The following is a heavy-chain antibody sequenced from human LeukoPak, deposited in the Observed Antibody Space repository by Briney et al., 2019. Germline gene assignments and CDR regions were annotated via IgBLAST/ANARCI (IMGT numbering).Heavy chain of an antibody. CDR1: GYTFTSYY. CDR3: ARDRGYCSGGSCYALPPAFDY. V-gene: IGHV1-46*01. Sequence: GASVKVSCKASGYTFTSYYMHWVRQAPGQGLEWMGIINPSGGSTSYAQKFQGRVTMTRDTSTSTVYMELSSLRSKDTAVYYCARDRGYCSGGSCYALPPAFDYWGQGTLVTVSS. CDR2: INPSGGST. J-gene: IGHJ4*02. D-gene: IGHD2-15*01.